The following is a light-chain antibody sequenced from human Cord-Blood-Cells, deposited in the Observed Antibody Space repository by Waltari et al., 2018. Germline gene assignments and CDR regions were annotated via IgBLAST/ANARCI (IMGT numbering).Light chain of an antibody. Sequence: QSALTQPASVSWSPGQSITISCTGTSSDVGGYNYVSWYQQHPGKAPKLMIYEVSNRPSGVSKRFSGSKSGNTASLTISGLQAEDEADYYCSSYTSSSTYVFGTGTKVTVL. CDR1: SSDVGGYNY. J-gene: IGLJ1*01. CDR3: SSYTSSSTYV. V-gene: IGLV2-14*01. CDR2: EVS.